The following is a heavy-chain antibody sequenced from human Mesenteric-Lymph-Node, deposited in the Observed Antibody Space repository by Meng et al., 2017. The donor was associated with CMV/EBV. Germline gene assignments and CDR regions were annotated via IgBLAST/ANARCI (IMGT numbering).Heavy chain of an antibody. J-gene: IGHJ3*02. CDR1: GFTFSTYW. D-gene: IGHD2-2*01. CDR3: ARSTLWGYCSSSSCSNAFDI. V-gene: IGHV3-7*01. Sequence: GESLKISCAASGFTFSTYWMSWGRQAPGKGLEWVANIKQDGSEKYYVDSVKGRFTISRDNAKNSLYLQMNSLRAEDTAVYYCARSTLWGYCSSSSCSNAFDIWGQGTMVTVSS. CDR2: IKQDGSEK.